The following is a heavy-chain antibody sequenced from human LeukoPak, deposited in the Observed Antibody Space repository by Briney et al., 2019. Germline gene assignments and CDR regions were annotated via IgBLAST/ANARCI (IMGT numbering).Heavy chain of an antibody. D-gene: IGHD3-9*01. Sequence: GSLRLSCAASGFTFSSYVMSWVRQAPGKGLEWLSGISGSGGSTYYADSVKGRFTISRDNSKNTLYLRMNSLRAEDTAVYYCARLVTGYPNWFDPWGQGTLVTVSS. CDR1: GFTFSSYV. CDR3: ARLVTGYPNWFDP. CDR2: ISGSGGST. J-gene: IGHJ5*02. V-gene: IGHV3-23*01.